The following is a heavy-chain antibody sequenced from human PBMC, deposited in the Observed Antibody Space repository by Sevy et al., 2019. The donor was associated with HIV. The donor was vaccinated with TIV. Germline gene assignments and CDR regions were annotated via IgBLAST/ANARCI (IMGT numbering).Heavy chain of an antibody. CDR1: GFTFNVFW. CDR2: INQDGSEI. Sequence: GGSLRLSCAASGFTFNVFWMRWVRQTPGKGLEWVANINQDGSEIYYVDSVRGRFTISRDNAKNSIYLQMNSLRAEDTAVYYCARAIGIVDAFWGQGTLVTVSS. CDR3: ARAIGIVDAF. D-gene: IGHD3-16*01. V-gene: IGHV3-7*01. J-gene: IGHJ4*02.